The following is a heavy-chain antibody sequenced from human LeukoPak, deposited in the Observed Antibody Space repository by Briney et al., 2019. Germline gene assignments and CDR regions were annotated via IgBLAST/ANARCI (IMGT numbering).Heavy chain of an antibody. CDR2: IYTSGST. CDR1: GGSISSGSYY. CDR3: ARGFGEDIVVVPAASVFDP. J-gene: IGHJ5*02. V-gene: IGHV4-61*02. D-gene: IGHD2-2*01. Sequence: SETPSLTCTVSGGSISSGSYYWSWIRQPAGKGLEWIGRIYTSGSTNYNPSLKSRVTISVDTSKNQFSLKLSSVTAADTAVYYCARGFGEDIVVVPAASVFDPWGQGTLVTVSS.